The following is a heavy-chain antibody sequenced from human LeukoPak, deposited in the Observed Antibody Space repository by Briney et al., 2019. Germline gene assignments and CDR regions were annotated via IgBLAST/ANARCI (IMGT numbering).Heavy chain of an antibody. D-gene: IGHD3-22*01. J-gene: IGHJ4*02. CDR2: INSDGSST. V-gene: IGHV3-74*01. CDR1: GFTFSSYW. Sequence: GGSLRLSCAASGFTFSSYWMHWVRQAPGKGLVWVSRINSDGSSTSYADSVKGRFTISRDNAKNTLYLQMNSLRAEDTAVHYCASNYYDSSSYDYWGQGTLVTVSS. CDR3: ASNYYDSSSYDY.